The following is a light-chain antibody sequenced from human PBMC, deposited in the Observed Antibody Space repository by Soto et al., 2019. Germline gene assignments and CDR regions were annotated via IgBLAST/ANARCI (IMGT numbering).Light chain of an antibody. J-gene: IGKJ1*01. CDR3: QQYDKWPRT. V-gene: IGKV3-15*01. CDR2: DAS. CDR1: QSVSSN. Sequence: EIVMTQSPATLSVSPGERATLSCRASQSVSSNLAWFQQKPGQPPRLLIFDASARATGIPARFSGSGSGAEFTITISSLQSEDFAVYYCQQYDKWPRTFGQGTKVEIK.